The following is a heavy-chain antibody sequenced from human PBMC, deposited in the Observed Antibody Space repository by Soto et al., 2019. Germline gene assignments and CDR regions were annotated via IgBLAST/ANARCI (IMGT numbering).Heavy chain of an antibody. D-gene: IGHD3-10*01. J-gene: IGHJ4*02. CDR2: IYYSGST. CDR1: GGSISSSSYY. V-gene: IGHV4-39*01. CDR3: AGHTANVLLWFGELGGFDY. Sequence: SETLSLTCTVSGGSISSSSYYWGWIRQPPGKGLEWIGSIYYSGSTYYNPSLKSRVTISVDTSKNQFSLKLSSVTAADTAVHYCAGHTANVLLWFGELGGFDYWGQGTLVTVSS.